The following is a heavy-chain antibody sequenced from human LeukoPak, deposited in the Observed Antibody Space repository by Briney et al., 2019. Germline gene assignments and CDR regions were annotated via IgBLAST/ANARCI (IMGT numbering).Heavy chain of an antibody. CDR2: IYPGDSDT. V-gene: IGHV5-51*01. CDR3: ATSHYYDYVWGSYNY. Sequence: GESLKISCKGSGYSFTSYWIGWVRQMPGKGLEWMGIIYPGDSDTRYSPSFQGQVTISADKSISTAYLQWSSLKASDTAMYYCATSHYYDYVWGSYNYWGQGTLVTVSS. CDR1: GYSFTSYW. D-gene: IGHD3-16*01. J-gene: IGHJ4*02.